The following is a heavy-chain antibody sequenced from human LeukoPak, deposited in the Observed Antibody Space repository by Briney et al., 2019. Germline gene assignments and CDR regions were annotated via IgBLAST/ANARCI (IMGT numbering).Heavy chain of an antibody. V-gene: IGHV1-69*13. CDR2: IIPIFGTA. CDR1: GGTFSSYA. J-gene: IGHJ4*02. CDR3: ARDSGIGGFIYYFDY. Sequence: SVKVSCKASGGTFSSYAISWVRQAPGQGLEWMGGIIPIFGTANYAQKFQGRVTITADESTSTAYMELSSLRSEDTAVYYCARDSGIGGFIYYFDYWGQGTLVTVSS. D-gene: IGHD1-26*01.